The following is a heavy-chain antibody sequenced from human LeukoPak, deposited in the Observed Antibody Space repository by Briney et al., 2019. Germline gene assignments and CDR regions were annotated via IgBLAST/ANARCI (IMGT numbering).Heavy chain of an antibody. Sequence: SETLSLTCTVSGGSISSYYWSWIRQPPGKGLEWIGYMYYSGSTNYNPSLKSRVTISVDTSKNQFSLKLSSVTAADTAVYYCARGLIWGDYFDYWGQGTLVTVSS. CDR2: MYYSGST. V-gene: IGHV4-59*01. J-gene: IGHJ4*02. CDR1: GGSISSYY. D-gene: IGHD3-16*01. CDR3: ARGLIWGDYFDY.